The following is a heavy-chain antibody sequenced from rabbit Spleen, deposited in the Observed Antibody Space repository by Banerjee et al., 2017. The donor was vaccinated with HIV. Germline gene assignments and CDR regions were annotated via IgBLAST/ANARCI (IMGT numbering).Heavy chain of an antibody. J-gene: IGHJ6*01. Sequence: QSLEESGGDLVKPGASLTLTCTASGVSFTNNYYMCWVRRAPGKGLEWIACIDTGSSGFTYFASWAKGRFTISKTSSTTVTLQVTSLTAADTATYFCARDSGTSFSSYGMDLWGQGTLVTVS. D-gene: IGHD8-1*01. CDR2: IDTGSSGFT. V-gene: IGHV1S40*01. CDR3: ARDSGTSFSSYGMDL. CDR1: GVSFTNNYY.